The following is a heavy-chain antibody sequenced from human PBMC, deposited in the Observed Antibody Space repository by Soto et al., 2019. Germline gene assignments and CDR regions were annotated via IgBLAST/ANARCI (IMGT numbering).Heavy chain of an antibody. Sequence: PGWSLRLSCAASGFTFSSYAMSWVRQAPGKGLEWVSAISGSGGSTYYADSVKGRFTISRDNSKNTLYLQMNSLRAQDTAVYYCAKVGAVPADVDYWGQGTLVTVSS. CDR1: GFTFSSYA. CDR2: ISGSGGST. D-gene: IGHD2-2*01. CDR3: AKVGAVPADVDY. J-gene: IGHJ4*02. V-gene: IGHV3-23*01.